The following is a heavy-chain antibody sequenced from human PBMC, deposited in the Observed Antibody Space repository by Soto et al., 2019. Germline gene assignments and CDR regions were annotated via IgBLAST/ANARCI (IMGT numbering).Heavy chain of an antibody. CDR1: GYSFTSYW. CDR3: ARQGGDYYYDSSGHDAFDI. CDR2: IYPGDSDT. V-gene: IGHV5-51*01. J-gene: IGHJ3*02. Sequence: GESLKISCKGSGYSFTSYWIGWVRQMPGKGLEWMGIIYPGDSDTRYSPSFQGQVTISADKSISTAYLQWSSLKASDTAMYYCARQGGDYYYDSSGHDAFDIWGQGTMVTVSS. D-gene: IGHD3-22*01.